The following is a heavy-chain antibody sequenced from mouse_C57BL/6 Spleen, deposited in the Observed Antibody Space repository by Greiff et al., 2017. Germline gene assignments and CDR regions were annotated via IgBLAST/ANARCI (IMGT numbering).Heavy chain of an antibody. CDR3: ARWLPYAMDY. CDR2: INPSTGGT. V-gene: IGHV1-42*01. CDR1: GYSFTGYY. Sequence: VQLKQSGPELVKPGASVKISCKASGYSFTGYYMNWVKQSPEKSLEWIGEINPSTGGTTYNQKFKAKATLTVDKSSSTAYMQLKSLTSEDSAVYYCARWLPYAMDYWGQGTSVTVSS. J-gene: IGHJ4*01.